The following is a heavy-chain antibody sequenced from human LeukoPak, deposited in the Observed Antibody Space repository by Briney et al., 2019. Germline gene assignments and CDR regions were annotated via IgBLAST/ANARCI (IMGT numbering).Heavy chain of an antibody. D-gene: IGHD3-10*01. CDR3: AGSNYDNWFDP. Sequence: SETLSLTCTVSGGSISSGSYYCGWIRQPPGKGLEWIGSIYHSGNTYYNPSLKSRVTLSVDTSKNQFSLKLSSVTAADTAVYYCAGSNYDNWFDPWGQGTLVSVSS. J-gene: IGHJ5*02. CDR1: GGSISSGSYY. V-gene: IGHV4-39*01. CDR2: IYHSGNT.